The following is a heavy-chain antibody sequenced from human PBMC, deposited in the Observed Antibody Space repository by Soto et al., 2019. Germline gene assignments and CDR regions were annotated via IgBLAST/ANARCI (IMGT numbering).Heavy chain of an antibody. D-gene: IGHD3-9*01. V-gene: IGHV4-30-4*01. CDR2: IYYTGNT. CDR1: GDSISSGDYY. Sequence: QVQLQESGPRLVKPSQTLSLTCTVSGDSISSGDYYWAWIRQPPGKGLEWTGHIYYTGNTHYNPSLRGPVSISVDRSKHQFSLNLSSVTAADTAVYFCARLTFYDILAGYFFDSWGQGALVTVSS. CDR3: ARLTFYDILAGYFFDS. J-gene: IGHJ4*02.